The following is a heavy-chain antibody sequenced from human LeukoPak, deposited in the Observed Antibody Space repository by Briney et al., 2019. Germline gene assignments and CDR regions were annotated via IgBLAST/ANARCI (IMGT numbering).Heavy chain of an antibody. CDR3: AKEEAGIFDY. J-gene: IGHJ4*02. D-gene: IGHD1-14*01. CDR2: ISYDGSNK. Sequence: PWGSLTLSCAASGFTFSSYAMHWVRQAPGKGLEWVAVISYDGSNKYYADSVKGRFTISRDNSKNTLYLQMNSLRAEDTAVYYCAKEEAGIFDYWGQGTLVTVSS. V-gene: IGHV3-30*04. CDR1: GFTFSSYA.